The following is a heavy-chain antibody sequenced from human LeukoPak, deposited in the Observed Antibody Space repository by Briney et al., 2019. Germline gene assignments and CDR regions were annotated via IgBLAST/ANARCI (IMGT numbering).Heavy chain of an antibody. CDR3: ARDRRGLSIVGANTRYKFDY. CDR2: ISGSGGST. D-gene: IGHD1-26*01. J-gene: IGHJ4*02. V-gene: IGHV3-23*01. CDR1: GFTFSSYA. Sequence: GGSLRLSCAASGFTFSSYAMSWVRQAPGKGLEWVSAISGSGGSTYYADSVKGRFTISRDNSKNTLYLQMNSLRAEDTAVYYCARDRRGLSIVGANTRYKFDYWGQGTLVTVSS.